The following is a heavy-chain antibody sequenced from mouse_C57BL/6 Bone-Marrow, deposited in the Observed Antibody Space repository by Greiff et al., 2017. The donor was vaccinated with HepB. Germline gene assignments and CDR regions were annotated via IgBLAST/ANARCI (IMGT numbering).Heavy chain of an antibody. CDR2: IYPRSGNT. Sequence: QVQLQQSGAELARPGASVKLSCKASGYTFTSYGISWVKQRTGQGLEWIGEIYPRSGNTYYNEKFKGKATLTADKSSSTAYMELRSLTSEDSAVYFCAMLLYWYFDVWGTGTTVTVSA. D-gene: IGHD1-1*01. CDR1: GYTFTSYG. J-gene: IGHJ1*03. CDR3: AMLLYWYFDV. V-gene: IGHV1-81*01.